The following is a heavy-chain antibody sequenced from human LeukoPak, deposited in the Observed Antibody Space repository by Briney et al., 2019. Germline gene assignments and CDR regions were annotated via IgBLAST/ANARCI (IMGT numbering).Heavy chain of an antibody. V-gene: IGHV3-48*03. Sequence: GGSLRLSCAASGSPFSSYEMNWVRQAPGKGLEWVSYISSSGSSIYYADSVKGRFTISRDNAKNSLYLQLNSLRAEDTAVYYCARVTSDAFDIWGQGTMVTVSS. CDR1: GSPFSSYE. J-gene: IGHJ3*02. CDR2: ISSSGSSI. CDR3: ARVTSDAFDI. D-gene: IGHD4-17*01.